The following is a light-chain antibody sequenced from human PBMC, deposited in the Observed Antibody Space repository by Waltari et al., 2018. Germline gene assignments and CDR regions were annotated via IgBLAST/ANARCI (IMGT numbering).Light chain of an antibody. CDR1: RFNIRSTY. J-gene: IGLJ3*02. Sequence: SVLTQPPSASGTPGQRVTISCSGTRFNIRSTYVYWYQQLPGTAPKLLIYRNNQRPSGVTDRFSGSKSGTSASLAISGLRSEDEADYYCAAWDDSLSGRVFGGGTKVTVL. V-gene: IGLV1-47*01. CDR3: AAWDDSLSGRV. CDR2: RNN.